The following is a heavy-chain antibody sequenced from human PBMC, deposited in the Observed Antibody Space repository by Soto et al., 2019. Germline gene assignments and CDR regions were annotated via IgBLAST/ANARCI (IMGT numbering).Heavy chain of an antibody. Sequence: EVQLLESGGGLVQPGGSLRLSCAASGFTFSSYAMSWVRQAPGKGLEWVSAISGSGGSTYYADSVKGRFTISRDNSKNTLYLQMNSLRAADTAVYYCAKGLKVVVAATHWGQGTLVTVSS. CDR2: ISGSGGST. CDR1: GFTFSSYA. CDR3: AKGLKVVVAATH. D-gene: IGHD2-15*01. J-gene: IGHJ4*02. V-gene: IGHV3-23*01.